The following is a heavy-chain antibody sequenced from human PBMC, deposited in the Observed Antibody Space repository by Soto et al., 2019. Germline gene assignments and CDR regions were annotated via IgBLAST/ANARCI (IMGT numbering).Heavy chain of an antibody. CDR1: GESISSSSYY. Sequence: SETLSLTCIVSGESISSSSYYWGWIRQPPGKGLEWIGYIYYSGSTNYNPSLKSRVTISVDTSKNQFSLKLSSVTAADTAVYYCASSGWYPGYFDYWGQGTLVTVSS. CDR3: ASSGWYPGYFDY. J-gene: IGHJ4*02. D-gene: IGHD6-19*01. V-gene: IGHV4-61*05. CDR2: IYYSGST.